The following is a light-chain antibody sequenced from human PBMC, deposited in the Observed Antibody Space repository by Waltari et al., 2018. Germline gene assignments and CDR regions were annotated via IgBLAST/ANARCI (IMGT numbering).Light chain of an antibody. CDR2: GAS. Sequence: EIVLTQSPGTLSLSPGERATLSCRASQSVSSSYLAWYQQKPGQAPRLLIYGASSRATGIPDRISGSWSGTDFTLTLSSLEPEDFAVYYCQQHGTSPFTFGQGTKVEIK. CDR3: QQHGTSPFT. J-gene: IGKJ2*01. CDR1: QSVSSSY. V-gene: IGKV3-20*01.